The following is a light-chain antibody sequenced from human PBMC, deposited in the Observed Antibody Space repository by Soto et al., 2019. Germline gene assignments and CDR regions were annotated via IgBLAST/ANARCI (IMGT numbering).Light chain of an antibody. Sequence: DIQMTQSPASLSASVGDRVTITCQASQDINNYLNWYQQKPGKAPKLLIYDASTFETGVPSRFIGSGSGTDSTFTLSSLQPEDIATYYYQQYDNRPLTFGGGTKVEIK. J-gene: IGKJ4*01. CDR3: QQYDNRPLT. V-gene: IGKV1-33*01. CDR2: DAS. CDR1: QDINNY.